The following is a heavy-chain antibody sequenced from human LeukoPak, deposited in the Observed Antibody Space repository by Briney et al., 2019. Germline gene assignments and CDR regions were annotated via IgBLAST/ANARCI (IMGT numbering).Heavy chain of an antibody. CDR3: ARDQRVTGRPDIDY. CDR1: GFTFRNHW. V-gene: IGHV3-74*03. CDR2: ISSDGSST. Sequence: GGSLRLSCAASGFTFRNHWMHWVRQTPEKGLVWVSRISSDGSSTTYAGSVKGRFTISRDNAKNTLYLQMNNLRAEDTAMYYCARDQRVTGRPDIDYWGQGTLVIVSS. D-gene: IGHD6-6*01. J-gene: IGHJ4*02.